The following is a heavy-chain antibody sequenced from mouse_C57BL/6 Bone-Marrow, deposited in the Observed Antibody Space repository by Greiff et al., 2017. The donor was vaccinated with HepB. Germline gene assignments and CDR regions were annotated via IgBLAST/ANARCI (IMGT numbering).Heavy chain of an antibody. J-gene: IGHJ1*03. CDR3: ARSYYGKDWYFDV. CDR2: IYPGGGYT. D-gene: IGHD1-1*01. Sequence: VKLMESGAELVRPGPSVKMSCKASGYTFTNYWIGWAKQRPGHGLEWIGDIYPGGGYTNYNEKFKGKATLTADKSSSTAYMQFSSLTSEDSAIYYCARSYYGKDWYFDVWGTGTTVTVSS. CDR1: GYTFTNYW. V-gene: IGHV1-63*01.